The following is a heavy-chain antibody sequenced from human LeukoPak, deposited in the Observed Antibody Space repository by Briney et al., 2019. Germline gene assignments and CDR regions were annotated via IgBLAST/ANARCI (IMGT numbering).Heavy chain of an antibody. J-gene: IGHJ4*02. Sequence: GASVKVSCKASGYTFTSYAMHWVRQAPGQRLEWMGWINAGNGNTKYSQKFQGRVTMTTDTSTSTAYMELRSLRSDDTAVYYCARDLDSSSWLDYWGQGTLVTVSS. CDR3: ARDLDSSSWLDY. D-gene: IGHD6-13*01. V-gene: IGHV1-3*01. CDR2: INAGNGNT. CDR1: GYTFTSYA.